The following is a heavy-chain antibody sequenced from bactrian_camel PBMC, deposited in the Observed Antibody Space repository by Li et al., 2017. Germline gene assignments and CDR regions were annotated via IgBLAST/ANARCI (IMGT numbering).Heavy chain of an antibody. CDR1: SASFTRNC. J-gene: IGHJ4*01. D-gene: IGHD2*01. Sequence: HVQLVESGGGSVQAGGSLRLSCAASSASFTRNCMAWFRQAPGKEREGVAAIYTDSGSTYYADSLNGRFTISQDSAKNTVYLLLNSLKTEDMAMYYCALSERWYGEYKYWGQGTQVTVS. CDR3: ALSERWYGEYKY. CDR2: IYTDSGST. V-gene: IGHV3S1*01.